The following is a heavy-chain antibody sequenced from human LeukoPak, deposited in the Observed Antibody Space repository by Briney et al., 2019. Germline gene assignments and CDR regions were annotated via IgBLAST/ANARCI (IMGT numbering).Heavy chain of an antibody. D-gene: IGHD5-18*01. CDR1: GYTFTSYG. CDR2: ISTYNGNT. CDR3: ARGERGYSFYP. Sequence: ASVRVSCKASGYTFTSYGISWVRQAPGQGPEWMGWISTYNGNTNYAQKLQGRVTMTTDTSTSTAYMELRSLRSDDTAVYYCARGERGYSFYPWGQGTLVTVSS. J-gene: IGHJ5*02. V-gene: IGHV1-18*04.